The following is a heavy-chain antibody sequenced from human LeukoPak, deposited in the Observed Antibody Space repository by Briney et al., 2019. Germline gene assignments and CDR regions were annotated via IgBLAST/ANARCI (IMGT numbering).Heavy chain of an antibody. J-gene: IGHJ5*02. D-gene: IGHD3-10*01. CDR1: GGSIGSYY. V-gene: IGHV4-59*01. CDR2: IHDSGST. Sequence: SETLSLTCAVSGGSIGSYYWSWVRQPPGKGREWIGYIHDSGSTKYNPSLKSRVNMSVDTSRNNLSLKLTSVTAPDTAVYYCARGRSGGDWFDPWGQGTLVTVSS. CDR3: ARGRSGGDWFDP.